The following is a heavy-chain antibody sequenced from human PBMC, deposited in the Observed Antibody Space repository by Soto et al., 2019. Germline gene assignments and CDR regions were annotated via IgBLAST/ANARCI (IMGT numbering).Heavy chain of an antibody. CDR1: GYTFTNYG. J-gene: IGHJ4*02. CDR3: ARERGNYRYFDY. V-gene: IGHV1-18*01. CDR2: INTYNGNT. D-gene: IGHD3-16*02. Sequence: QVQLVQSGAEVKKPGASVKVSCKASGYTFTNYGISWVRQAPGQGLEWMGWINTYNGNTNYAQRLQGRVTITADTSTRTSYMGPRSLRSDDTAVYYCARERGNYRYFDYWGQGTLVTVSS.